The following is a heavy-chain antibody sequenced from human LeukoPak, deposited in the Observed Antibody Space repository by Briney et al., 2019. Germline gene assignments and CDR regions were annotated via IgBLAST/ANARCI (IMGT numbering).Heavy chain of an antibody. CDR3: ARGGDSSSWYPSPQRNDY. CDR2: INPNSGNT. CDR1: GYTFTSYD. J-gene: IGHJ4*02. Sequence: ASVKVSCKASGYTFTSYDINWVRQATGRGLEWMGWINPNSGNTGYAQKFQGRVTITRNTSISTAYMELSSLRSEDTAVYYCARGGDSSSWYPSPQRNDYWGQGTLVTVSS. D-gene: IGHD6-13*01. V-gene: IGHV1-8*03.